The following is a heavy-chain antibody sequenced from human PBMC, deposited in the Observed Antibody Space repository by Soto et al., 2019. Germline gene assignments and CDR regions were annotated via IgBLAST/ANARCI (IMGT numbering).Heavy chain of an antibody. V-gene: IGHV3-7*03. D-gene: IGHD2-2*01. CDR2: IKQDGSER. CDR3: ARDHIVIVTAALGPIYYYYGMDV. J-gene: IGHJ6*02. Sequence: GGSLRLSCAASGFSFSSYWMSWVRQAPGKGLEWVANIKQDGSERYYVDSVKGRFTISRDNAKNSLYLQMNSLRAEDTAVYYCARDHIVIVTAALGPIYYYYGMDVWGQGTTVTVSS. CDR1: GFSFSSYW.